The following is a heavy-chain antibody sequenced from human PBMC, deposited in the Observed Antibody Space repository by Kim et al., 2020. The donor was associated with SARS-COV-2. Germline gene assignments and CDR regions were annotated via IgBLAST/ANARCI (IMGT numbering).Heavy chain of an antibody. Sequence: GGSLRLSCAASGFTFSSYDFHWVRQATGKGLEWVSAIHLGVETYYSDSVKGRFTISRDNAKNSLYLEMNNLRESDTAVYYCTREISYVSSAFGLDPWGQEPWSPSPQ. CDR3: TREISYVSSAFGLDP. CDR1: GFTFSSYD. D-gene: IGHD3-22*01. CDR2: IHLGVET. J-gene: IGHJ5*02. V-gene: IGHV3-13*01.